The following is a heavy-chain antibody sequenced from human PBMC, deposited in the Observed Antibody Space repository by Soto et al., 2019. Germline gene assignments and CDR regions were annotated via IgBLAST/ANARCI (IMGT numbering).Heavy chain of an antibody. D-gene: IGHD5-18*01. CDR3: ARRSGYSDAFDL. CDR1: GFMFKDYG. Sequence: GGSLRLSCAASGFMFKDYGVYWVRQAPGKGLEWVALLSFDLSHKYYGDSLKGRFAISRDTSKNTVYLQMSSLRAEDTAVYFCARRSGYSDAFDLWGQGTKVTVSS. CDR2: LSFDLSHK. V-gene: IGHV3-33*03. J-gene: IGHJ3*01.